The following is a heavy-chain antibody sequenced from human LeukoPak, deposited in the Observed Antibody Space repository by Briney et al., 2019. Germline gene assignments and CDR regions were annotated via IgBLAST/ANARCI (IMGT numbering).Heavy chain of an antibody. Sequence: SETLSLTCTVSGGSISSYYWSWIRQPPGKGLEWIGYIYYSGSTNYNPSLKSRVTISVDTSKNQFSLKLSSVTAADTAVYYCARDLGRETKSIDVWGQGTTVTVSS. J-gene: IGHJ6*02. CDR2: IYYSGST. D-gene: IGHD1-7*01. CDR1: GGSISSYY. CDR3: ARDLGRETKSIDV. V-gene: IGHV4-59*01.